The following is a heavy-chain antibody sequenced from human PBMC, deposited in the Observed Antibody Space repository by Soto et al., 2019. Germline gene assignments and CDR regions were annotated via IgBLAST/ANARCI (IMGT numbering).Heavy chain of an antibody. V-gene: IGHV1-69*13. CDR1: GGTFSSYA. CDR3: ARRGGLRFLERDNWFDP. J-gene: IGHJ5*02. D-gene: IGHD3-3*01. Sequence: SVKVSCKASGGTFSSYAISGVGQSPLRGLEWMGGIIPIFGTANYAQKFQGRVTITADESTSTAYMELSSLRSEDTAVYYCARRGGLRFLERDNWFDPWGQGTLVTVSS. CDR2: IIPIFGTA.